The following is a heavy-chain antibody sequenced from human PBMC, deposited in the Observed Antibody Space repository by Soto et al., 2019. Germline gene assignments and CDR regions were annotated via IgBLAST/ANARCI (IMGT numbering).Heavy chain of an antibody. J-gene: IGHJ4*02. Sequence: AGGSLRLSCAASGFTFSSYGMHWVRQAPGKGLEWVAVIWYDGSNKYYADSVKGRFTISRDNSKNTLYLQMNSLRAEDTAVYYCAREGCSSTSCYSRLVYWGQGTLVTVSS. V-gene: IGHV3-33*01. CDR1: GFTFSSYG. CDR2: IWYDGSNK. D-gene: IGHD2-2*01. CDR3: AREGCSSTSCYSRLVY.